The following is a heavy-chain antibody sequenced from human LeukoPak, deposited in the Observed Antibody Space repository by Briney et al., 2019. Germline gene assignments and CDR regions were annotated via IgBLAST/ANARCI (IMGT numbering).Heavy chain of an antibody. CDR3: ARFRVDLTGYYEIEY. Sequence: SETLSLTCTVSGGSISSYYWTWIRQSPGKGLEWIGYIYYSGNTNYNPSLKSRVTISVDTSKNQFSLKLHSVTAADTAVYYCARFRVDLTGYYEIEYWGQGTLVTVSS. CDR1: GGSISSYY. D-gene: IGHD3-9*01. J-gene: IGHJ4*02. V-gene: IGHV4-59*01. CDR2: IYYSGNT.